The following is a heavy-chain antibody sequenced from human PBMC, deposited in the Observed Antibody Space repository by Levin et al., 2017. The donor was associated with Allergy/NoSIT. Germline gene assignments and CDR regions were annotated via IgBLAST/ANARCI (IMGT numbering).Heavy chain of an antibody. V-gene: IGHV4-39*02. J-gene: IGHJ5*02. Sequence: SQTLSLTCTVSGGSIRSSSYYWGWIRQPPGKGLEWIGTIYHSGRTYYNSSLKSRLTISLDTSKNHFSLRLSSVTAADTAVYYCVWTRSAWTYWFDPWGQGTLVTVSS. CDR2: IYHSGRT. CDR3: VWTRSAWTYWFDP. CDR1: GGSIRSSSYY. D-gene: IGHD3-3*01.